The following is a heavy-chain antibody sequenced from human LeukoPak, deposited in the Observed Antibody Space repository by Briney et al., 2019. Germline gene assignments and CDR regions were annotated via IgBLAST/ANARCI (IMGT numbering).Heavy chain of an antibody. J-gene: IGHJ4*02. CDR1: GYTFTSYA. CDR2: INTNTGNP. Sequence: ASVKVSCKASGYTFTSYAMNWVRQAPGQGLEWMGWINTNTGNPTYAQGFTGRFVFSLDTSVSTAYLQISSLKAGDTAVYYCARRKTYYDILTGYPERTLDYWGQGTLVTVSS. CDR3: ARRKTYYDILTGYPERTLDY. D-gene: IGHD3-9*01. V-gene: IGHV7-4-1*02.